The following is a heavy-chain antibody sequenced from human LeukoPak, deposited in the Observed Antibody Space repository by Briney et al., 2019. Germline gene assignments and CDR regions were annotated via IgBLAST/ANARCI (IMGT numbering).Heavy chain of an antibody. D-gene: IGHD5-18*01. CDR3: ARRGGYSYDEWKWFDP. CDR1: GYSFTSYW. V-gene: IGHV5-51*01. Sequence: GESLKISCKGSGYSFTSYWIGWVRQMPGKGLEWMGIIYPGDSDTRYSPSFQGQVTISADKSISTAYLQWSSLKASDTAMYYCARRGGYSYDEWKWFDPWGQGTLVTVSS. CDR2: IYPGDSDT. J-gene: IGHJ5*02.